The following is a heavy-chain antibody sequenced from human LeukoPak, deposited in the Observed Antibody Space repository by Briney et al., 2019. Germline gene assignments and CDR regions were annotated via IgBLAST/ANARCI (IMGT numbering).Heavy chain of an antibody. D-gene: IGHD3-10*01. CDR3: ARGPKSMVRGVIFGY. CDR2: IYHSGST. CDR1: GGSISSGGYS. J-gene: IGHJ4*02. V-gene: IGHV4-30-2*01. Sequence: PSETLSLTCAVSGGSISSGGYSWSWIRQPPGKGLEWIGYIYHSGSTYYDPSLKSRVTISVDRSKNQFSLKLSSVTAADTAVYYCARGPKSMVRGVIFGYWGQGTLVTVSS.